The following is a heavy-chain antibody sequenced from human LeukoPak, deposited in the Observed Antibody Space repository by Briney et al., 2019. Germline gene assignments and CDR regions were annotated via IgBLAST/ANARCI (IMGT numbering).Heavy chain of an antibody. CDR1: GFTFSDYY. V-gene: IGHV3-74*01. CDR2: INTDGSST. CDR3: ARGGDCSSTSCGRRWFDP. D-gene: IGHD2-2*01. Sequence: PGGSLRLSCAASGFTFSDYYMSWIRQAPGKGLVWVSRINTDGSSTSYADSVKGRFTISRDNAKNTLYLQMNSLRAEDTAVYYCARGGDCSSTSCGRRWFDPWGQGTLVTVSS. J-gene: IGHJ5*02.